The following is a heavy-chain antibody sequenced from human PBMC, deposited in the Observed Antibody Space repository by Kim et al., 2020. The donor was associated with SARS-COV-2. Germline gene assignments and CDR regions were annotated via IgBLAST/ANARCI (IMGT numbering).Heavy chain of an antibody. Sequence: GGSLRLSCAASGFTFSSYGMHWVRQAPGKGLEWVAVIWYDGSNKYYADSVKGRFTITRDNSKNTLYLQMNSLRAEDTAVYYCARDGWRTERITMVRGVIRRYYMDVWGKWTTVTVSS. D-gene: IGHD3-10*01. CDR2: IWYDGSNK. CDR3: ARDGWRTERITMVRGVIRRYYMDV. CDR1: GFTFSSYG. J-gene: IGHJ6*03. V-gene: IGHV3-33*01.